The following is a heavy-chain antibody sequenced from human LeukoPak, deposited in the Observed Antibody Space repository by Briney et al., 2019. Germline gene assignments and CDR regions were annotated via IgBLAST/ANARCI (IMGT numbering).Heavy chain of an antibody. J-gene: IGHJ4*02. V-gene: IGHV3-7*03. CDR3: AKSPTIAVAGGWIDY. CDR2: IKQDGSEK. CDR1: GFTFSSYW. D-gene: IGHD6-19*01. Sequence: PGGSLRLSCAASGFTFSSYWMSWVRQAPGKGLEWVANIKQDGSEKYYVDSVKGRFTISRDNSKNTLYLQMNSLRAEDTAVYYCAKSPTIAVAGGWIDYWGQGTLVTVSS.